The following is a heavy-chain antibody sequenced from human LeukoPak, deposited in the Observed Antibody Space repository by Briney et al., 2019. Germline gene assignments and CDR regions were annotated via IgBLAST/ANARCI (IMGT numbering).Heavy chain of an antibody. J-gene: IGHJ6*03. CDR1: GGSISSYY. Sequence: ASESLALTCTVSGGSISSYYRSWIRQPPGKGLEWIGYIHYRGSTNYNPSLKSQVTIAVGTAKNQFSLRLGSVTASDPAVYYLGRCRDSSSDYYNYYYMDVWGKGTTVTVSS. D-gene: IGHD6-6*01. CDR3: GRCRDSSSDYYNYYYMDV. V-gene: IGHV4-59*01. CDR2: IHYRGST.